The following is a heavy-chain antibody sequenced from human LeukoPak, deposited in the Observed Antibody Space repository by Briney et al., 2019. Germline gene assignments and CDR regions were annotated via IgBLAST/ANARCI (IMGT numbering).Heavy chain of an antibody. J-gene: IGHJ4*02. D-gene: IGHD3/OR15-3a*01. CDR1: GFTFRNYA. CDR3: AKSDHGFWTGYKR. Sequence: GGSLRLSCSASGFTFRNYAMSWVRQAPGKGLEWVSAITGSSDTTYYAGSVKGRFTISRDNSKNTLYLQMNSPRADDTAVYYCAKSDHGFWTGYKRWGQGTLVTVSS. CDR2: ITGSSDTT. V-gene: IGHV3-23*01.